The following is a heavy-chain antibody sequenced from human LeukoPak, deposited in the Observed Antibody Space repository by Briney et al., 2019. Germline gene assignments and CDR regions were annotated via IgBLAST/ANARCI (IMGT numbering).Heavy chain of an antibody. Sequence: GGSLRLSCAASGFTFSSYAMSWVRQAPGKGLEWVAVISYDGSNKYYADSVKGRFTISRDNSKNTLYLQMNSLRAEDTAVYYCAREGLSVNWFDPWGQGTLVTVSS. CDR3: AREGLSVNWFDP. J-gene: IGHJ5*02. V-gene: IGHV3-30*14. CDR2: ISYDGSNK. CDR1: GFTFSSYA.